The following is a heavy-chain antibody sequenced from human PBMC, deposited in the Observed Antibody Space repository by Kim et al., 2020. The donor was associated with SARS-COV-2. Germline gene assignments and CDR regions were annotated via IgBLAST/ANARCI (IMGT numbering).Heavy chain of an antibody. Sequence: FDSVKGRFTISRDNAKNSLYLERDSLRAEDTAVYFCVREQLEYVYHGMDVWGQGTAVTVSS. V-gene: IGHV3-7*01. CDR3: VREQLEYVYHGMDV. D-gene: IGHD1-1*01. J-gene: IGHJ6*02.